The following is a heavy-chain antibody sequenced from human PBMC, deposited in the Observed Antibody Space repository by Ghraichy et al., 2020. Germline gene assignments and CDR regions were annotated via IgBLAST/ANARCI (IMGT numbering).Heavy chain of an antibody. CDR1: GGTFSSYA. J-gene: IGHJ6*02. D-gene: IGHD2-2*01. CDR2: IIPIFGTA. V-gene: IGHV1-69*13. CDR3: ARGRGDIVVVPAAVNYYYYGMDV. Sequence: SVKVSCKASGGTFSSYAISWVRQAPGQGLEWMGGIIPIFGTANYAQKFQGRVTITADESTSTAYMELSSLRSEDTAVYYCARGRGDIVVVPAAVNYYYYGMDVWGQGTTVTVSS.